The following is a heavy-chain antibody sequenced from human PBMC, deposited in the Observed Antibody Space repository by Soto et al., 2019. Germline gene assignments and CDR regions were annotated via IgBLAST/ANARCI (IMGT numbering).Heavy chain of an antibody. Sequence: SETLSLTCTVSGGSISSYYWSWIRQPPGKGLEWIGYIYYSGSTNYNPSLKSRVTISVDTSKNQFSLRLSSVTAADTAVYYCATDSGSYYFDYWGQGTLVTVSS. V-gene: IGHV4-59*08. CDR1: GGSISSYY. J-gene: IGHJ4*02. CDR3: ATDSGSYYFDY. D-gene: IGHD1-26*01. CDR2: IYYSGST.